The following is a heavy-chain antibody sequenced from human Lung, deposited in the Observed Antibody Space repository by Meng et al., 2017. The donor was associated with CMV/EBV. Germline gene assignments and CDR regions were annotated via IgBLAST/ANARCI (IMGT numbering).Heavy chain of an antibody. D-gene: IGHD2-2*01. CDR1: GFTFSSYS. V-gene: IGHV3-21*01. CDR2: ISSSSSYI. Sequence: GVSLRLXCAASGFTFSSYSMNWVRQAPGKGLEWVSSISSSSSYIYYADSVKGRFTISRDNAKNSLYLQMNSLRAEDTAVYYCARGCSSTSCYSDAFDIWGQGTXVTVSS. J-gene: IGHJ3*02. CDR3: ARGCSSTSCYSDAFDI.